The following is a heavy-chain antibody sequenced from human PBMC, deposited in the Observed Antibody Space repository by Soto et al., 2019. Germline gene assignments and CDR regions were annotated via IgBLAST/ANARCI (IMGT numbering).Heavy chain of an antibody. J-gene: IGHJ4*02. V-gene: IGHV3-53*01. CDR2: IFSADNT. CDR1: GFTVSSNY. Sequence: EVQLVESGGGLIQPGGSLRLSCAASGFTVSSNYLSWVRQAPGKGLEWVSVIFSADNTHYADSVKGRFTISRDNSKNTVFLQMNSLRAEDTAVYYCAITGAGYYIVWGQGTPVTYSS. CDR3: AITGAGYYIV. D-gene: IGHD3-3*01.